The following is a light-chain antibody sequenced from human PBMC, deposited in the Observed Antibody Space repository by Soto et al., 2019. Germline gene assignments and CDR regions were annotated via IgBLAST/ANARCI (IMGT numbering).Light chain of an antibody. CDR2: INYDGTH. V-gene: IGLV4-69*01. CDR1: SGYSTYA. J-gene: IGLJ3*02. CDR3: QSLGTGIQV. Sequence: QLVLTQSPSASASLGASVKLTCTLSSGYSTYAIAWHQQQSEKGPRFLMKINYDGTHSKGDGFFDRFSGSSSGAERHLTISSLQSEDAAEYYCQSLGTGIQVFGGGTKLTVL.